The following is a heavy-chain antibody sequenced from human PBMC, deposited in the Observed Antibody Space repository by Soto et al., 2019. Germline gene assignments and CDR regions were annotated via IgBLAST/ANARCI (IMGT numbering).Heavy chain of an antibody. D-gene: IGHD3-10*01. J-gene: IGHJ5*02. CDR1: GGTFSSYT. V-gene: IGHV1-69*02. Sequence: QVQLVQSGAEVKKTGSSVKVSCKASGGTFSSYTISWVRQAPGHGLEWMGRIIPILGIANYAQKFQGRVTINADKSTSTAYMELSSLRSEDTAVYYCASLFPYGSGSYYNSRRYWFGPWGQGTLVTVSS. CDR2: IIPILGIA. CDR3: ASLFPYGSGSYYNSRRYWFGP.